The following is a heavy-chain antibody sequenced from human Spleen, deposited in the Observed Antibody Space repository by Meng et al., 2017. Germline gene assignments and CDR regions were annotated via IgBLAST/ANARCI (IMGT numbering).Heavy chain of an antibody. CDR1: GGSINSGDYY. J-gene: IGHJ4*02. CDR2: IYYSGRS. CDR3: ARVLRSTRHFDY. V-gene: IGHV4-30-4*01. Sequence: QVQLQESGPGLVKPSETLSLTCTVSGGSINSGDYYWSWIRQPPGKGLEWIGYIYYSGRSYYNPSLKSRVTISVDTSENQFSLKLSSVTAADTAVYYCARVLRSTRHFDYWGQGALVTVSS.